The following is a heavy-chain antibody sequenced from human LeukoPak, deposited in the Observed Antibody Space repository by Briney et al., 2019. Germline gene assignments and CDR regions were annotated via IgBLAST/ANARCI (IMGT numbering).Heavy chain of an antibody. Sequence: SETLSLTCTVSGGSISSGDSYWGWIRRPPGKGLEWFVYIYYSGSTYYNPSLKSRVTISVDTSKNQFSLKLSSVTAADTAVYYCAGGDYYYYYMDVWGKGTTVTVSS. CDR3: AGGDYYYYYMDV. CDR2: IYYSGST. D-gene: IGHD3-10*01. J-gene: IGHJ6*03. CDR1: GGSISSGDSY. V-gene: IGHV4-30-4*08.